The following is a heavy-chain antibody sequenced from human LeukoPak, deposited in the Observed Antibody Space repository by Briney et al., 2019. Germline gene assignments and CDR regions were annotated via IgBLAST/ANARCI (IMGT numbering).Heavy chain of an antibody. V-gene: IGHV4-39*01. J-gene: IGHJ6*03. CDR2: IYYSGST. CDR1: GSSISSSSYY. CDR3: ARQSGSYGVYYYYMDV. Sequence: SETLSLTCTVSGSSISSSSYYWGWIRQPPGKGLEWIGYIYYSGSTYYNPSLKSRVTISVDTSKNQFSLKLSSVTAADTAVYYCARQSGSYGVYYYYMDVWGKGTTVTISS. D-gene: IGHD1-26*01.